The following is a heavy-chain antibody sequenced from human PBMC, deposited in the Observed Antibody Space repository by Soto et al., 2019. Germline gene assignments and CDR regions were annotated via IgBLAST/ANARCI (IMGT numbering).Heavy chain of an antibody. CDR3: AKNQGVELVPLATVDWFDP. Sequence: SWVRQAPGKGLEWISSISGSGFKKYYAESVKGRFTISRDNSKSTVYLELNNLSAEDTAVYHCAKNQGVELVPLATVDWFDPWGQGSVVTVSS. D-gene: IGHD1-26*01. J-gene: IGHJ5*02. CDR2: ISGSGFKK. V-gene: IGHV3-23*01.